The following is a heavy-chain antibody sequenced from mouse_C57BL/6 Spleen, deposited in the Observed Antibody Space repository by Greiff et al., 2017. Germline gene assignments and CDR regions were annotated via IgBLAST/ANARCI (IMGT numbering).Heavy chain of an antibody. V-gene: IGHV1-72*01. J-gene: IGHJ2*01. CDR1: GYTFTSYW. Sequence: QVQLQQPGAELVKPGASVKLSCKASGYTFTSYWMHWVKQRPGRGLEWIGMIDPNSGGTKYNEKFKSKATLTVDKPSSTAYMQLSSLTSEESAVYDCERKRTKWAGDYFDYWGQGTTLTVSS. CDR2: IDPNSGGT. CDR3: ERKRTKWAGDYFDY. D-gene: IGHD1-3*01.